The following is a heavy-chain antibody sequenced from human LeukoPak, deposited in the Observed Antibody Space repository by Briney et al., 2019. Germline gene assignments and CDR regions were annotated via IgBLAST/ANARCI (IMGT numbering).Heavy chain of an antibody. CDR2: ISNSNTFV. CDR3: ATARTYYDSSGPTGDDAFDI. D-gene: IGHD3-22*01. J-gene: IGHJ3*02. CDR1: GFTFITYS. Sequence: GGSLRLSCAASGFTFITYSMNWVRQAPGKGLEWVSSISNSNTFVYYADSVKGRFTISRDNAKNSLYLQMNSLRAEDTAVYYCATARTYYDSSGPTGDDAFDIWGQGTMVTVSS. V-gene: IGHV3-21*01.